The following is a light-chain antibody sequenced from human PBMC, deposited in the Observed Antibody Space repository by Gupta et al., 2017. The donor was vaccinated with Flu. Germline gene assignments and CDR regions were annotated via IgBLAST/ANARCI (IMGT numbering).Light chain of an antibody. Sequence: PASLSVSPGERATLSCRASQSVSSYLGWYQQKPGQAPRLLMYDASNRATGIPARFSGSGSGTXFTLTIXSLEPEDSAVYYCQQRSSWPPTFGXGTKVEIK. CDR3: QQRSSWPPT. V-gene: IGKV3-11*01. J-gene: IGKJ4*01. CDR2: DAS. CDR1: QSVSSY.